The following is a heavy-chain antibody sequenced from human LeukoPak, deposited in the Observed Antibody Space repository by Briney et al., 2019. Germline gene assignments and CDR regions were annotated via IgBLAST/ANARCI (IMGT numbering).Heavy chain of an antibody. J-gene: IGHJ4*02. CDR2: INPNSGGT. D-gene: IGHD2-15*01. CDR3: ARSWRFCSGDSCYPIDY. Sequence: SVKVSCKASGYTFTGYYMHWVRQAPGQGLEWMGWINPNSGGTNYAQKFRGRVTMTKDTSISTAYMELSRLRSDDTAVYYCARSWRFCSGDSCYPIDYWGQGTLVTVSS. CDR1: GYTFTGYY. V-gene: IGHV1-2*02.